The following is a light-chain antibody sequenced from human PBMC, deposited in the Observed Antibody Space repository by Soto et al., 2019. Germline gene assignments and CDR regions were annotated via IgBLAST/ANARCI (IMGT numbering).Light chain of an antibody. J-gene: IGLJ1*01. CDR2: GNS. CDR1: SSNIGAGYD. Sequence: QSALTQPPSVSGAPGQRVTISCTGSSSNIGAGYDVHWYQQLPGTAPKLLIYGNSNRPSGVPDRFSGSKSGTSASLAITGLQAEDEADNYCQSYDSSLSVLYVFGTGTKVTVL. CDR3: QSYDSSLSVLYV. V-gene: IGLV1-40*01.